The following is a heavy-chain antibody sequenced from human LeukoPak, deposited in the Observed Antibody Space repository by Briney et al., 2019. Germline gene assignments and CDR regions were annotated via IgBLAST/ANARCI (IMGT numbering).Heavy chain of an antibody. CDR1: GFTFSSYW. J-gene: IGHJ4*02. CDR2: INSDGSST. D-gene: IGHD6-13*01. Sequence: GGSLRLSCAASGFTFSSYWMHWVRQAPGKGLVWVSRINSDGSSTSYADSVKGRFTISRDNAKNTLYLQMNSLRAEDTAVYYCARAGDRSSLEYWGQGTLVTVSS. CDR3: ARAGDRSSLEY. V-gene: IGHV3-74*01.